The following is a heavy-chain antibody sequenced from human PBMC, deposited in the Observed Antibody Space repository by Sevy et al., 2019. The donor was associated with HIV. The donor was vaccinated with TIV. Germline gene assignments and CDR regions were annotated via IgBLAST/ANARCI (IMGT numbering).Heavy chain of an antibody. CDR2: VSSDGSEI. D-gene: IGHD7-27*01. V-gene: IGHV3-30-3*01. CDR1: GFTFSTYA. CDR3: ARDQLWSIDY. J-gene: IGHJ4*02. Sequence: GGSLRLSCAVSGFTFSTYAMHWVRQAPGKGLEWVAIVSSDGSEINYADSVKGRFTISRDNSRNTLYLQMNSLRTEDTALYYCARDQLWSIDYWGQGTLVTVSS.